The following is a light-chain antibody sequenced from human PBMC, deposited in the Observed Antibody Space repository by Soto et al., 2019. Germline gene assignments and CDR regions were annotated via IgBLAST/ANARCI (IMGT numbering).Light chain of an antibody. CDR3: QQSYSTPLT. CDR2: AAS. V-gene: IGKV1-39*01. CDR1: QGIGND. J-gene: IGKJ4*01. Sequence: IQMTQSPSSLSASVGDRVTITCRASQGIGNDLGWYQQKPGKAPKLLIYAASSLQSGVPSRFSGSGSGTDSTLTISSLQPEDFAAYYCQQSYSTPLTFGGGTKVDIK.